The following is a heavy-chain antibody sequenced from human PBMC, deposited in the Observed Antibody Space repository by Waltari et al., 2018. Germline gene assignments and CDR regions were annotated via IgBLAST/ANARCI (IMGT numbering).Heavy chain of an antibody. CDR2: VHHSGKT. CDR3: AGDRAIGLFFDY. Sequence: QVQLQESGQGLVKRSGTLSLTCAAFGDSIRGNYWWSWVRQSPEKGLEWIGQVHHSGKTHYNPSLQSRVTISVDKPKNQFSLNLNSVTAADTAVYYCAGDRAIGLFFDYWGRGTLVTVSS. J-gene: IGHJ4*02. CDR1: GDSIRGNYW. V-gene: IGHV4-4*02. D-gene: IGHD2-2*01.